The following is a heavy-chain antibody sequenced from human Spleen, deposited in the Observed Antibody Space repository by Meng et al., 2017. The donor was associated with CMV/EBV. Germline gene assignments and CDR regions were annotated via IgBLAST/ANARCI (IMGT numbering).Heavy chain of an antibody. CDR3: AKDQRYSSSYLFDY. J-gene: IGHJ4*02. CDR1: GFTFSTYS. Sequence: GESLKISCAASGFTFSTYSMNWVRQAPGKGLECVSSISSNSSYIYYADSVKGQFTISRDNAKNSLYLQMNSLRAEDTALYYCAKDQRYSSSYLFDYWGQGTLVTVSS. V-gene: IGHV3-21*04. CDR2: ISSNSSYI. D-gene: IGHD6-13*01.